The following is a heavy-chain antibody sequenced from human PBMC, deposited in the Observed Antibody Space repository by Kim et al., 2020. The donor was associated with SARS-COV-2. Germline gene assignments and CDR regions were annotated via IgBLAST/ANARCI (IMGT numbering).Heavy chain of an antibody. D-gene: IGHD2-2*01. CDR1: GYTFTSYG. J-gene: IGHJ4*02. CDR3: ARDPTWAFLYCSSTSCSRYDY. V-gene: IGHV1-18*01. CDR2: ISAYNGNT. Sequence: ASVKVSCKASGYTFTSYGISWVRQAPGQGLEWMGWISAYNGNTNYAQKLQGRVTMTTDTSTSTAYMELRSLRSDDTAVYYCARDPTWAFLYCSSTSCSRYDYWGQGTLVTVSS.